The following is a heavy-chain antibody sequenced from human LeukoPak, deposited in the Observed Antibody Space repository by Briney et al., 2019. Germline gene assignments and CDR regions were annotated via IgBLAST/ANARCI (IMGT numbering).Heavy chain of an antibody. D-gene: IGHD3-3*01. CDR3: AREGFWSGSFDY. V-gene: IGHV4-59*01. J-gene: IGHJ4*02. CDR1: GGSISSYY. Sequence: SETLSLTCTVSGGSISSYYWSWIRQPPGKGLEWIGYIYYSGSTNYNPSLKSRVTISVDTSKNQFSLKLSSVTAADTAEYYCAREGFWSGSFDYWAREPWSPSPQ. CDR2: IYYSGST.